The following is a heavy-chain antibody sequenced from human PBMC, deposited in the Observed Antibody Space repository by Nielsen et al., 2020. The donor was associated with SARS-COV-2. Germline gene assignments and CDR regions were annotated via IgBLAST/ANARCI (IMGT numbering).Heavy chain of an antibody. V-gene: IGHV3-49*02. CDR2: IRGGGYGSGT. J-gene: IGHJ3*01. CDR3: SRDNQRLLDASDL. Sequence: WIRQPPGKGLEWVGLIRGGGYGSGTEYAASVRGRFTLSRDESKSIASLQMNSLKIEDTAVYYCSRDNQRLLDASDLWGQGSLVTVSS. D-gene: IGHD1-1*01.